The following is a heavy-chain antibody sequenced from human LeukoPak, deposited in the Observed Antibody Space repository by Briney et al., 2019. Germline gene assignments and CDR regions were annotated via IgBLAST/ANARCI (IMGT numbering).Heavy chain of an antibody. V-gene: IGHV3-33*01. D-gene: IGHD2-15*01. CDR2: IWYDGSND. CDR1: GFTFSQYA. Sequence: GGSLRLSCAASGFTFSQYAMHWVRQAPDKGLEWVAAIWYDGSNDYYADSVKGRFTIPRDNSKNTLSLQMNSLRAEDTAVYYCAREADRSGGRCYRGAFDIWGQGTMVTVSS. CDR3: AREADRSGGRCYRGAFDI. J-gene: IGHJ3*02.